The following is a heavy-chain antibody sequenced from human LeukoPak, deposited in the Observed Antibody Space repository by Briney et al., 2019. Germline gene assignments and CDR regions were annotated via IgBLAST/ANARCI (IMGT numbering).Heavy chain of an antibody. V-gene: IGHV5-51*01. CDR1: GYSFPSYW. Sequence: GESLKISCKGSGYSFPSYWIAWVRQMPGKGLEWMGTIYPGDSDTRYSPSFQGQVTISADKSISTAYLQWSSLKASDTAMYYCARQPYCGGDCYVNFDYWGQGTLVTVSS. CDR2: IYPGDSDT. J-gene: IGHJ4*02. CDR3: ARQPYCGGDCYVNFDY. D-gene: IGHD2-21*02.